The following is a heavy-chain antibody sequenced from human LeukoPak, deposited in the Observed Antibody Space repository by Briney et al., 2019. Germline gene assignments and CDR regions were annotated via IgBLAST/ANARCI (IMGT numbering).Heavy chain of an antibody. Sequence: GGSLRLSCAASGFTFSSYWMSWVRQAPGKGLEWVANIKQDGSEKYYVDSVKGRFTISRDNAKNSLYLQMNSLRVEDTAVYFCARLVDNGGYHPDYWGQGTLVIVSS. CDR1: GFTFSSYW. V-gene: IGHV3-7*01. CDR2: IKQDGSEK. CDR3: ARLVDNGGYHPDY. D-gene: IGHD1-26*01. J-gene: IGHJ4*02.